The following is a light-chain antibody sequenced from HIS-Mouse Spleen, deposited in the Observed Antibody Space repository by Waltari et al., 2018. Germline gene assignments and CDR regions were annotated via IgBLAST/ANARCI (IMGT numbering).Light chain of an antibody. Sequence: EIVLTQSPGTLSLSPGERATLSCRASQSVSSSYLAWYQQKPGQAPRLLIYGASSRATGIPDRFSGSGSGTDFTLTISRLEPEDFAVYYCQQYGSSPLTFGGGTKVRSN. J-gene: IGKJ4*01. CDR1: QSVSSSY. CDR3: QQYGSSPLT. V-gene: IGKV3-20*01. CDR2: GAS.